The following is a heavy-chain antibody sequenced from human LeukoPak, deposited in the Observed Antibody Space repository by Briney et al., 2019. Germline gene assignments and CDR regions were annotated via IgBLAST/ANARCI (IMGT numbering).Heavy chain of an antibody. CDR1: GFSFSTYS. J-gene: IGHJ6*02. CDR2: ISSSGSTI. CDR3: ARPHDYGGDYYYYYGMDV. V-gene: IGHV3-48*01. Sequence: GGSLRLSCAASGFSFSTYSMNWVRQAPGKGLEWISYISSSGSTIYYADSVKGRFTISRDNSKNTLYLQMNSLRAEDTAVYYCARPHDYGGDYYYYYGMDVWGQGTTVTVSS. D-gene: IGHD4-23*01.